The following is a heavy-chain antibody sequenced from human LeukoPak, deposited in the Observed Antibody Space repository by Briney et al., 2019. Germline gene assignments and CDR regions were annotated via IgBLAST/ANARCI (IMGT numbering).Heavy chain of an antibody. J-gene: IGHJ4*02. D-gene: IGHD3-3*01. V-gene: IGHV3-23*01. CDR1: GFTFSDYY. CDR3: AKAGALHLRFLEWLSEDY. CDR2: ISGSGGST. Sequence: GGSLRLSCAGSGFTFSDYYMSWVRQAPGKGLEWVSAISGSGGSTYYADSVKGRFTISRDNSKNTLYLQMNSLRAEDTAVYYCAKAGALHLRFLEWLSEDYWGQGTLVTVSS.